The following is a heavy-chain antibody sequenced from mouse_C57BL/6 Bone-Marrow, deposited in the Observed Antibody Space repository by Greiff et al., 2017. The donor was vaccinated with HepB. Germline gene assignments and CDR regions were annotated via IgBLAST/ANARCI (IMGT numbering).Heavy chain of an antibody. Sequence: VQLQQPGAELVKPGASVKLSCKASGYTFTSYWMHWVKQRPGQGLEWIGMIHPNSGSTKYNEKFKSKATLTVDKSSSTAYMQLSSLTSEDSAVYYCAREPDGYYPFSYCGQGTALTVSS. CDR1: GYTFTSYW. CDR2: IHPNSGST. V-gene: IGHV1-64*01. D-gene: IGHD2-3*01. J-gene: IGHJ2*01. CDR3: AREPDGYYPFSY.